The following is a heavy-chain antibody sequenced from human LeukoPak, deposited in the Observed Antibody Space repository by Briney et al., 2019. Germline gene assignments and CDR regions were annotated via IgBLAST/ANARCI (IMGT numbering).Heavy chain of an antibody. D-gene: IGHD6-13*01. V-gene: IGHV3-23*01. CDR2: ISGSGGST. Sequence: GGTLRLSCAASGFTFSSYGMSWVRQAPGKGLEWVSAISGSGGSTYYADSVKGRFTISRDNSKNTLYLQMNSLRAEDTAVYYCAKGPYAGTFSGFDYWGQGTLVTVSS. J-gene: IGHJ4*02. CDR3: AKGPYAGTFSGFDY. CDR1: GFTFSSYG.